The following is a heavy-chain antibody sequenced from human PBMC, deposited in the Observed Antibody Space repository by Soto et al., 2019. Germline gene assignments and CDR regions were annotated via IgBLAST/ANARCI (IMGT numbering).Heavy chain of an antibody. CDR1: GYTFTSYA. D-gene: IGHD3-22*01. J-gene: IGHJ4*02. CDR3: ARDRASSGYYYAW. CDR2: INAGNGNT. V-gene: IGHV1-3*01. Sequence: ASVKVSCKASGYTFTSYAMHWVRQAPGQRLEWMGWINAGNGNTKCSQKFQGRVTITRDTSASTAYMELSSLRSEDTAVYYCARDRASSGYYYAWRGQGTLVTVSS.